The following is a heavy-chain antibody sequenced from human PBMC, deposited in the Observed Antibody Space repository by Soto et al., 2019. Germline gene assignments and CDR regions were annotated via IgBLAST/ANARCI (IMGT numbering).Heavy chain of an antibody. V-gene: IGHV3-33*01. CDR2: IWYDGSNK. J-gene: IGHJ5*02. CDR3: ATDGVRHNWNDEPHWFDP. Sequence: SLRLSCAASGFIFSSYGMHWVRQAPGKGLEWVAIIWYDGSNKYYADSVKGRFIISRDNSKNTLYLQMNSLRAEDTAVYYCATDGVRHNWNDEPHWFDPWGQGILVTVSS. CDR1: GFIFSSYG. D-gene: IGHD1-20*01.